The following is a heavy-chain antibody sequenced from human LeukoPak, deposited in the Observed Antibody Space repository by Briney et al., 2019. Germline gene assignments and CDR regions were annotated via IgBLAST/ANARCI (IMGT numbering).Heavy chain of an antibody. V-gene: IGHV3-30-3*01. CDR1: GFTFSGYA. CDR2: VSYDGSDK. Sequence: GGSLRLSCAASGFTFSGYAMHWVRQAPGKGLEGVAIVSYDGSDKYYADSVKGRFTISRDNAKNSLYLQMNSLRAEDTALYYCASSRQGYYYYYGMDVWGQGTTVTVSS. CDR3: ASSRQGYYYYYGMDV. J-gene: IGHJ6*02. D-gene: IGHD6-13*01.